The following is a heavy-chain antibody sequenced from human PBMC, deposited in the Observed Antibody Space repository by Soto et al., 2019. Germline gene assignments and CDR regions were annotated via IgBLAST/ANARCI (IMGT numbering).Heavy chain of an antibody. Sequence: EVQLVQSGGGRVQPGGSLKLSCEASGFTFSVSAIHWVRLASGKGLEWVGRIRTRKNRYVTTYAASVKGRFSLSRDDSKNTAYLQMNSLKTEDTAVYYCARTGYGLDVWGQGTTVIVS. CDR3: ARTGYGLDV. V-gene: IGHV3-73*02. CDR2: IRTRKNRYVT. D-gene: IGHD3-9*01. CDR1: GFTFSVSA. J-gene: IGHJ6*02.